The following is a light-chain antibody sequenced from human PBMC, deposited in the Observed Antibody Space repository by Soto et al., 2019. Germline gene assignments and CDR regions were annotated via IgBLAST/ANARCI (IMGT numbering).Light chain of an antibody. J-gene: IGLJ2*01. CDR2: SNN. CDR3: AAWDDSLNGVV. Sequence: QSVLTQPPSASGTPGQRVTISCSGSSSNIGSNTVNWYQQLPGTAPKLLIYSNNQRPSGVPDRFSGSKSGTSASLAISGLQSEDEADYYCAAWDDSLNGVVLGGGTQLTLL. CDR1: SSNIGSNT. V-gene: IGLV1-44*01.